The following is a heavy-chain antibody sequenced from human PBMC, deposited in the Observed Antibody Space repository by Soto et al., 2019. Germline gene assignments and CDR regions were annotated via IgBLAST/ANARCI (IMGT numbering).Heavy chain of an antibody. CDR2: FDPEDGET. CDR1: GYTLTELS. J-gene: IGHJ6*02. CDR3: ATESLTRGGTTTPPYYYYYGMDV. D-gene: IGHD1-1*01. Sequence: FKVSGYTLTELSMHWVRQAPGKGLEWMGGFDPEDGETIYAQKFQGRVTMTEDTSTDTAYMELSSLRSEDTAVYYCATESLTRGGTTTPPYYYYYGMDVWGQGTTVTVSS. V-gene: IGHV1-24*01.